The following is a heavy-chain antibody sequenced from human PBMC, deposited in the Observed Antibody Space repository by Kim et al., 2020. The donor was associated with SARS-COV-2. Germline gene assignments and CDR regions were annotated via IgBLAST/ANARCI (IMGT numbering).Heavy chain of an antibody. CDR2: ISGSGGST. CDR3: AVLGFCNTITCRRGHGVDV. D-gene: IGHD2-15*01. Sequence: GGSLRLSCAASGFTLRSYAMSWVRQAPGKGLEWVSGISGSGGSTYYADSVRGRFPISRDNSKNTLYLQMNSLRAEDTAVYYCAVLGFCNTITCRRGHGVDVWGQGTTVTVCS. V-gene: IGHV3-23*01. J-gene: IGHJ6*02. CDR1: GFTLRSYA.